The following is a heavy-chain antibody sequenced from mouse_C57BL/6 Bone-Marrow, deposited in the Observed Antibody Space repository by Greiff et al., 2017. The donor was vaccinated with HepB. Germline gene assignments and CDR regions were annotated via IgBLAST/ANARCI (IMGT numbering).Heavy chain of an antibody. Sequence: EVQLQQSGAELVRPGASVKLSCTASGFNIKDYYMHWVKQRPEQGLEGIGRIDPEDGDTEYAPKFQGKATMTADTSSNTAYLQLSSLTSEDTAVYYCTGGSSPYWYFDVWGTGTTVTVSS. J-gene: IGHJ1*03. D-gene: IGHD1-1*01. CDR1: GFNIKDYY. CDR3: TGGSSPYWYFDV. CDR2: IDPEDGDT. V-gene: IGHV14-1*01.